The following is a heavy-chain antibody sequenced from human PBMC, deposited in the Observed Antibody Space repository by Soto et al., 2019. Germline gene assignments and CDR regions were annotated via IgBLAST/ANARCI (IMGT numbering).Heavy chain of an antibody. D-gene: IGHD6-19*01. CDR2: ISHDGSNK. J-gene: IGHJ4*02. CDR1: GFTFSTYG. V-gene: IGHV3-30*18. Sequence: QVQLVESGGGVSQPGRSLKLSCGASGFTFSTYGMNWVRQAPGTGLEWVAVISHDGSNKYYADSVKGRFTISRDNSKNTLYLQMNSLKPEDTAVYYCANGYRSGWYYFDYWGQGTLVTVSS. CDR3: ANGYRSGWYYFDY.